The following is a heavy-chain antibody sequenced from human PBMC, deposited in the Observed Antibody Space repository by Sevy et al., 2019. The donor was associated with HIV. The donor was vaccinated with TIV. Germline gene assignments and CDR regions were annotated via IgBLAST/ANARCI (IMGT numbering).Heavy chain of an antibody. CDR3: TNRGIVIITGFDY. J-gene: IGHJ4*02. D-gene: IGHD1-20*01. Sequence: GGSLRLSCAASGFSVSTNYMSWVRQAPGKGLEWVSVIYSGGTTFHADSVKGRFTISRDNSKNTVYLQMNSLRAEDTAVYYCTNRGIVIITGFDYWGQGTLVTVSS. CDR2: IYSGGTT. V-gene: IGHV3-53*01. CDR1: GFSVSTNY.